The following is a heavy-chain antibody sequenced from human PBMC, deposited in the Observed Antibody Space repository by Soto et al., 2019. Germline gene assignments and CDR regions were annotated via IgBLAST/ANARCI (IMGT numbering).Heavy chain of an antibody. V-gene: IGHV3-23*01. D-gene: IGHD1-1*01. CDR3: ARGGHWV. Sequence: GGSLRLSCAASGFTFNNYAMNWVRQAPGEGLEWVATISATGGSTYYADSVKGRFTISRDNSKNTLYLQMNSLRAEDTAVYYCARGGHWVWGKGTTVTVSS. J-gene: IGHJ6*04. CDR2: ISATGGST. CDR1: GFTFNNYA.